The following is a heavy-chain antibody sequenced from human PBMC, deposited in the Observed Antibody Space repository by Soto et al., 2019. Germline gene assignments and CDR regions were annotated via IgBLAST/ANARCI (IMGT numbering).Heavy chain of an antibody. V-gene: IGHV3-7*01. CDR3: ARQAGCSYVSATYSYYYGMDV. CDR2: IKQGGSEK. CDR1: GFTFSSYW. Sequence: PGGSLRLSCAASGFTFSSYWMSWVRQAPGKGLEWVANIKQGGSEKYYVDSVKGRFTISRYNSKNSLYLQMNSLRSEDTAVYYCARQAGCSYVSATYSYYYGMDVWGQGTTVTVSS. D-gene: IGHD3-10*01. J-gene: IGHJ6*02.